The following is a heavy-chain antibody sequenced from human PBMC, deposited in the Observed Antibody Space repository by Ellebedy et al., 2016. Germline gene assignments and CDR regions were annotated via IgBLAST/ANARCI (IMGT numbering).Heavy chain of an antibody. CDR1: GGTFSSYA. V-gene: IGHV1-69*13. D-gene: IGHD6-13*01. CDR2: IIPIFGTA. CDR3: ARDRSAAAGKFTAFDI. J-gene: IGHJ3*02. Sequence: SVKVSCXASGGTFSSYAISWVRQAPGQGLEWMGGIIPIFGTANYAQKFQGRVTITADESTSTAYIELSSLRSEDTAVYYCARDRSAAAGKFTAFDIWGQGTMVTVSS.